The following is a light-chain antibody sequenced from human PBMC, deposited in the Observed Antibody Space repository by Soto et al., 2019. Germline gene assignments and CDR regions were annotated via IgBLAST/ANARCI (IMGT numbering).Light chain of an antibody. V-gene: IGKV1-39*01. CDR1: QRISAF. CDR2: SAS. CDR3: QQSYRLPLT. Sequence: DIRMTQSPSSVSAFVGESVTITCHASQRISAFLNWYHQKPGKAPKLLIYSASYLQSGVPSNFSGSGSGTDFTLSIVTLQPEDSGTYFCQQSYRLPLTFGGGTKVDI. J-gene: IGKJ4*01.